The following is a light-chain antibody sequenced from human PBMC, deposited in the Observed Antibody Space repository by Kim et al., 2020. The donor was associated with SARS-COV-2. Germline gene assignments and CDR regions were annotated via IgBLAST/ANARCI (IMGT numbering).Light chain of an antibody. CDR2: ATS. V-gene: IGKV3-20*01. J-gene: IGKJ1*01. Sequence: SPGDRATLSCRASQNVDSRYFAWYQQSPGQAPRLLIYATSTRATGIPNRFSGSGSGTDFTLTISRLETEDFAVYYCQQYGTSPRTFGQGTKVDIK. CDR1: QNVDSRY. CDR3: QQYGTSPRT.